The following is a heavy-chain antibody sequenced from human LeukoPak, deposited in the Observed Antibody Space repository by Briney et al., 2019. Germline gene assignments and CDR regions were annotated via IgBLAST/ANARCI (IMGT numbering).Heavy chain of an antibody. J-gene: IGHJ4*02. Sequence: ALVKVSCKTSGYTFTAYAMHWVRQAPGQRLEWMGWINAGSGNTYYSQEFQGRITIARDTSASIAYMELSSLRSEDTAVYYCARDGSGYYYFDYWGQGTLVTVSS. D-gene: IGHD5-12*01. CDR2: INAGSGNT. V-gene: IGHV1-3*01. CDR3: ARDGSGYYYFDY. CDR1: GYTFTAYA.